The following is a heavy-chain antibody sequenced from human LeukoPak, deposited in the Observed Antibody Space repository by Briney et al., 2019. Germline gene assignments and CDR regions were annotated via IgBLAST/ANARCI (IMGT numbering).Heavy chain of an antibody. CDR3: TKDPLDY. CDR1: GFTLSSYM. V-gene: IGHV3-23*01. J-gene: IGHJ4*02. Sequence: PGGSLRLSCVASGFTLSSYMMSWGRQAPGQGLEWVSGISGSAGGTFYSDSVRGRFTISRDSPKNTLYLQMNSLRVEDTAVYYCTKDPLDYWGQGTLVTVSS. CDR2: ISGSAGGT.